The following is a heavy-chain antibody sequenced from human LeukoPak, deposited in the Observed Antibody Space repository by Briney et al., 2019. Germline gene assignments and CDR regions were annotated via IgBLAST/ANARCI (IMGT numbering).Heavy chain of an antibody. J-gene: IGHJ5*02. D-gene: IGHD4-17*01. V-gene: IGHV5-51*01. Sequence: GESLKISCRTSGYDFSTKWIAWVRQIPGKGLGWMGIIYPTDSITRYSPSFHGHVTISADTSISPAHLQWTRLKPSDTAIYYCARLAPDYADYWFDPWGQGTLVTVSS. CDR3: ARLAPDYADYWFDP. CDR1: GYDFSTKW. CDR2: IYPTDSIT.